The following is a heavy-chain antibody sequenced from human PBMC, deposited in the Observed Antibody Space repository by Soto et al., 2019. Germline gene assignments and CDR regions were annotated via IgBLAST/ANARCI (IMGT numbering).Heavy chain of an antibody. CDR1: GFSLSTSGVG. CDR2: IYWNDDK. Sequence: SGPTLVNPTQTLTLTCTFSGFSLSTSGVGVGWIRQPPGKALEWLALIYWNDDKRYSPSLKSRLTITKDTSKNQVVLTMTNMDPVDTATYYCEHRDSGSSGWKTIDYWGQGTLVTVSP. V-gene: IGHV2-5*01. J-gene: IGHJ4*02. D-gene: IGHD6-19*01. CDR3: EHRDSGSSGWKTIDY.